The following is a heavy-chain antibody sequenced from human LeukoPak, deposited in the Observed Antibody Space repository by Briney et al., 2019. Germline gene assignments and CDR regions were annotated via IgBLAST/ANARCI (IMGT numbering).Heavy chain of an antibody. CDR2: IPYSGST. CDR3: ARRRQQLVVDY. V-gene: IGHV4-39*01. D-gene: IGHD6-13*01. J-gene: IGHJ4*02. Sequence: SETLSLTCTVSGGSINSSSYYWGWIRQPPGKGLEWIGSIPYSGSTYYNPSLKSRVTISVDTSRNQFSLNLSSVTAADTAVYYCARRRQQLVVDYWGQGTLVTVSS. CDR1: GGSINSSSYY.